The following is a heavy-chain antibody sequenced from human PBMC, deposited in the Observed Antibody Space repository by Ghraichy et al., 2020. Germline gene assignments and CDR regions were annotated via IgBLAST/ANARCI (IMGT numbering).Heavy chain of an antibody. J-gene: IGHJ6*03. Sequence: SVKVSCKASGDTFSSYDISWVRQAPGQGLEWMGGINPIYGTANYAQKLQGRVTITADESTSTAYMELSSLRTEDTAVYYWARGANTVTSHYYYMDGWGKGTTVT. CDR2: INPIYGTA. D-gene: IGHD4-17*01. CDR3: ARGANTVTSHYYYMDG. CDR1: GDTFSSYD. V-gene: IGHV1-69*13.